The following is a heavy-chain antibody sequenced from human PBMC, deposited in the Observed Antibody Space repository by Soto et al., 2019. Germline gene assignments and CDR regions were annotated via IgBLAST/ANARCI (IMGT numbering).Heavy chain of an antibody. D-gene: IGHD1-20*01. CDR3: ARVVTGYYYMDV. J-gene: IGHJ6*03. CDR1: GYTFTSYT. Sequence: ASVKVSCKASGYTFTSYTIHWIRQAPGQSLEWMGWISGGSGNTKYSQKLQDRVTMTTDTSTSTAYMELRSLRSDDTAVYHCARVVTGYYYMDVWGKGTTVTVSS. CDR2: ISGGSGNT. V-gene: IGHV1-3*01.